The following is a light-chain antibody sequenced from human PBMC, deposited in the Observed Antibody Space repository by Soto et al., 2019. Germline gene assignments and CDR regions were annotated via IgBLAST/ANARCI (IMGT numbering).Light chain of an antibody. CDR1: SSDVGTYDY. CDR2: GVT. Sequence: QSARTQPPSASGSPGQSVTFSCTGTSSDVGTYDYVSWYQQYPGKAPKLLIYGVTRRPSGVPDRFSGSKSGNTAALTVSGLQAEDEAYYYCSSYAGRSMYVFGTGTKVTVL. V-gene: IGLV2-8*01. CDR3: SSYAGRSMYV. J-gene: IGLJ1*01.